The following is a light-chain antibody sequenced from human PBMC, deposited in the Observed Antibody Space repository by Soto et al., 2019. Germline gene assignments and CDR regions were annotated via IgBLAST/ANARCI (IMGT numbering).Light chain of an antibody. CDR3: ATWDDSPNGVV. Sequence: QPVLTQPPSASETPGQRVTISCSGSSSNIGSNTVNWYQQLPGTAPKLLIYNNNQRPSGVTDRFSGSKSGTSASLAINGLQSEDEADYYCATWDDSPNGVVFGGGTKLTVL. V-gene: IGLV1-44*01. CDR2: NNN. CDR1: SSNIGSNT. J-gene: IGLJ2*01.